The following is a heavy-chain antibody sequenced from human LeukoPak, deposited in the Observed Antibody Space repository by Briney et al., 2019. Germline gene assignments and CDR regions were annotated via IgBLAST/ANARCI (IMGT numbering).Heavy chain of an antibody. CDR3: ARGGSDWYARPIDY. Sequence: SQTLSLTCVISGDSVSSNSAAWNWVRQSPSRGLEWLGRAYYRFDWNHDYALSVKSRITIDPDTSKNQLSLHLNSVTPEDTAVYYCARGGSDWYARPIDYWGPGTPVTVSS. CDR2: AYYRFDWNH. V-gene: IGHV6-1*01. CDR1: GDSVSSNSAA. J-gene: IGHJ4*02. D-gene: IGHD6-19*01.